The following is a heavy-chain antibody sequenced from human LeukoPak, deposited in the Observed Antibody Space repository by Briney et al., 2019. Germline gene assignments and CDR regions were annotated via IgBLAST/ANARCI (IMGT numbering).Heavy chain of an antibody. J-gene: IGHJ4*02. CDR2: ITSSGATK. CDR1: GFSFSSYE. D-gene: IGHD6-19*01. Sequence: GGSLRLSWAASGFSFSSYEMNWVRQAPGKGLEWISYITSSGATKYSADSVKGRFTISRDNAKNSLYLQMTSLRVEDTAFYYCVRESRSDWYVGYFDYWGRGTLVTVSS. CDR3: VRESRSDWYVGYFDY. V-gene: IGHV3-48*03.